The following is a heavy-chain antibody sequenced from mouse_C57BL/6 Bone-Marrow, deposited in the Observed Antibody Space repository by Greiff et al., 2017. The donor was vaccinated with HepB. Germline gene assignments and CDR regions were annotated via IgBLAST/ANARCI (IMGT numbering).Heavy chain of an antibody. CDR1: EYEFPSHD. CDR3: ARRPYYYGSSPYWYFDV. V-gene: IGHV5-2*01. D-gene: IGHD1-1*01. J-gene: IGHJ1*03. Sequence: EVHLVESGGGLVQPGESLKLSCESNEYEFPSHDMSWVRKTPEKRLELVAAINSDGGSTYYPDTMERRFIISRDNTKKTLYLQMSSLRSEDTALYYCARRPYYYGSSPYWYFDVWGTGTTVTVSS. CDR2: INSDGGST.